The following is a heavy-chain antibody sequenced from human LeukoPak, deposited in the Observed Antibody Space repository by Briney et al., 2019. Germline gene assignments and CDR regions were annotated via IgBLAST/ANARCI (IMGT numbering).Heavy chain of an antibody. CDR3: ARDLYYDILTGYYTYFDP. V-gene: IGHV4-4*02. D-gene: IGHD3-9*01. J-gene: IGHJ2*01. Sequence: SGTLSFTCAVSGGSISSSNWWSWVRQPPGKGLEWIGEIYHSGSTNYNPSLKSRVTISVDKSKNQFSLKLSSVTAADTAVYYCARDLYYDILTGYYTYFDPWGRGTLVTVSS. CDR2: IYHSGST. CDR1: GGSISSSNW.